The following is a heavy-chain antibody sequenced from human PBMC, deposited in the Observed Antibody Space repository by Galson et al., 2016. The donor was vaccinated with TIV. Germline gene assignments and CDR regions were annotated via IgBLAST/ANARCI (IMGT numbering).Heavy chain of an antibody. CDR1: GGSVSSGTYH. V-gene: IGHV4-61*02. CDR2: FSTSGNT. D-gene: IGHD3-10*01. Sequence: TLSLTCTVSGGSVSSGTYHWSWIRQPAGKGLEWVGRFSTSGNTNYSPSLKSRVTILVDTSKNQFSLKLSSVTAADTAVYYCARESSDYYYYMDVWGKGTTVTVSS. J-gene: IGHJ6*03. CDR3: ARESSDYYYYMDV.